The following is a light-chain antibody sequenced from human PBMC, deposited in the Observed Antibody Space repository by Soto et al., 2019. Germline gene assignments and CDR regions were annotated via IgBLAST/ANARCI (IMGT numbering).Light chain of an antibody. V-gene: IGKV1-39*01. CDR1: QSISTY. CDR3: QQSYNTPRT. Sequence: DIQMTQSPSSLSASVGDRVTITCRASQSISTYLNWYQQKPGKAPKLLIYDASSLQSGVPSRFSGGGSATDFTLTFSSLQPEDFAAYYCQQSYNTPRTFGQGTKVEIK. CDR2: DAS. J-gene: IGKJ1*01.